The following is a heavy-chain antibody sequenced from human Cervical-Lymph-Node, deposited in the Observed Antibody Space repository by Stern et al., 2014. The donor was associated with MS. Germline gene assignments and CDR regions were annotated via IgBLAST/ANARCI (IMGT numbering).Heavy chain of an antibody. CDR3: ARHTAGGWYFDL. D-gene: IGHD5-18*01. Sequence: EVQLVESGAEVKKPGKSLRISCQGSGYNFLTYWIGWVRQTPGKGLEWMGIIYPGDSETRYSPSFQGQITISADKSIDTAYLQWSSLKTSDTAMYYCARHTAGGWYFDLWGRGTLVTVSS. CDR1: GYNFLTYW. V-gene: IGHV5-51*01. J-gene: IGHJ2*01. CDR2: IYPGDSET.